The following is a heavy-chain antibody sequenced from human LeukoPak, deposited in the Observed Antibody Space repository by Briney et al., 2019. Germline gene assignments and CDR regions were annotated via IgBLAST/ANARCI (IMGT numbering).Heavy chain of an antibody. J-gene: IGHJ4*02. Sequence: PGGSLRLSCAASGFTFSSYAMHWVRQAPGKGLEWVAVISYDGSNKYYADSVKGRFTISRDNSKNTLYLQMNSLRAEDTAVYYCASPTWGGGVVVPAGGTPPLDYWGQGTLVTVSS. V-gene: IGHV3-30-3*01. CDR2: ISYDGSNK. D-gene: IGHD2-2*01. CDR3: ASPTWGGGVVVPAGGTPPLDY. CDR1: GFTFSSYA.